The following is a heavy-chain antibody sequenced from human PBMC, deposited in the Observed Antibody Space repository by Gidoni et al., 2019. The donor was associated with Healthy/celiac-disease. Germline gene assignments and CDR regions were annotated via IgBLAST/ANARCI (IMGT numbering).Heavy chain of an antibody. J-gene: IGHJ5*02. CDR3: ARGLCGGSCYPAFSNWFDP. CDR1: GGTFSSYA. D-gene: IGHD2-15*01. Sequence: QVQLVQSGAEVKKPGSSVKVSCKASGGTFSSYAISWVRQAPGQGLEWMGGIIPIFGTANYAQKFQGRVTITADESTSTAYMELSSLRSEDTAVYYCARGLCGGSCYPAFSNWFDPWGQGTLVTVSS. V-gene: IGHV1-69*01. CDR2: IIPIFGTA.